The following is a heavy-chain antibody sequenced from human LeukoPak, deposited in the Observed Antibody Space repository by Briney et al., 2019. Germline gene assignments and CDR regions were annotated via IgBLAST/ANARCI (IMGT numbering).Heavy chain of an antibody. J-gene: IGHJ4*02. CDR2: IIPIFGTA. D-gene: IGHD4-17*01. Sequence: GASVKVSCKASGGTFSSYAISWVRQAPGQGLEWMGGIIPIFGTANYAQKFQGRVTITADTSTSTAYMELRSLRSDDTAVYYCARDRIHMDYGDFGFWAYWGQGTLVTVSS. CDR1: GGTFSSYA. CDR3: ARDRIHMDYGDFGFWAY. V-gene: IGHV1-69*06.